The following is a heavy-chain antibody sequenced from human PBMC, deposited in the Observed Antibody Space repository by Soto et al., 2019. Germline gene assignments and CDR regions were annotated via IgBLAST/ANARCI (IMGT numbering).Heavy chain of an antibody. CDR2: ISYAGSNK. J-gene: IGHJ4*02. CDR3: AREFPMFRGEGYFDY. CDR1: GFTFSSYA. V-gene: IGHV3-30-3*01. D-gene: IGHD3-10*01. Sequence: QVQLVESGGGVVQPGRSLRLSCAASGFTFSSYAMHWVRQAPGKGLEWVAVISYAGSNKYYADSVKGRFTISRDNSKNTLYLQMNSLRAEDTAVYYCAREFPMFRGEGYFDYWGQGTLVTVSS.